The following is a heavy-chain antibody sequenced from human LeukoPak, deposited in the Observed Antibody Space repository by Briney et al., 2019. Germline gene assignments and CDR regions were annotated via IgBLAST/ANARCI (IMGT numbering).Heavy chain of an antibody. CDR2: INAGNGNT. J-gene: IGHJ4*02. CDR1: GYTFTSYA. CDR3: ARGITMVRGVIPFDY. V-gene: IGHV1-3*01. D-gene: IGHD3-10*01. Sequence: ASVKVSCKASGYTFTSYAMHWVRQAPGQRLEWMGWINAGNGNTKYSQKFQGRVTITRDTSASTAYIELSSLRSEDTAVYYCARGITMVRGVIPFDYWGQGTLVTVSS.